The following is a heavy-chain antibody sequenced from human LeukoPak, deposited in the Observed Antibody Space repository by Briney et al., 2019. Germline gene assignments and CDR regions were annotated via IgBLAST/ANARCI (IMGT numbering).Heavy chain of an antibody. Sequence: PGGSLRLSCAASGFTFSGYGMHWVRQAPGKGLEWVASISSGSSNIYYADSVKGRWSISRDNAKKSLYLQMNSLRAEDAAVYYCARDSLDSGSFDYWGRGTLVTVSS. J-gene: IGHJ4*02. CDR1: GFTFSGYG. D-gene: IGHD1-26*01. CDR3: ARDSLDSGSFDY. V-gene: IGHV3-21*01. CDR2: ISSGSSNI.